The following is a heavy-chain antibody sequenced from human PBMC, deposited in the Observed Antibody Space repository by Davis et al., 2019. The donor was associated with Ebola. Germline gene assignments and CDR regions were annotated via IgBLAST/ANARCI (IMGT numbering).Heavy chain of an antibody. V-gene: IGHV3-7*03. CDR3: ARGSRNMDV. CDR1: GFTSSTYA. CDR2: IKEDATEK. J-gene: IGHJ6*02. Sequence: GGSLRPSCAGSGFTSSTYAMTWVRQAPGKGLEWVANIKEDATEKLEVDSVKGRFTISRDNAKDSLYLQMNSLTAEDTAVYYCARGSRNMDVWGQGTTVTVSS.